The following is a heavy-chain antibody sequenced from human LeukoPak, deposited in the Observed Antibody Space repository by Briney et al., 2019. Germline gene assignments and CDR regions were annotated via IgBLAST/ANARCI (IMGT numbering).Heavy chain of an antibody. CDR2: ISGSGGST. J-gene: IGHJ5*02. D-gene: IGHD2-2*01. CDR3: AKAPSPTCTSCYSPDNWFDP. CDR1: GFTFSSYA. V-gene: IGHV3-23*01. Sequence: SGGSLRLSCAASGFTFSSYAMSWVRQAPGKGLEWVSAISGSGGSTYYADSVKGRFTISRDNSKNTLYLQMNSLRAEDTAVYYCAKAPSPTCTSCYSPDNWFDPWGQGTLVTVSS.